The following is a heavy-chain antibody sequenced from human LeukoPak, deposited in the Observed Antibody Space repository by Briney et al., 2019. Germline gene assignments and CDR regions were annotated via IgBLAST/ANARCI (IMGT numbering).Heavy chain of an antibody. CDR2: IIPMINTP. Sequence: SVKVSCKASGGTFRTFAINWVRQAPGKGLEWMGGIIPMINTPKYAQRFQGRVSITADESTSTGYMEVSSLRSEDTAVYYCAIFQGTYGDNDNDFWGQGTLVTVPS. CDR3: AIFQGTYGDNDNDF. D-gene: IGHD4-17*01. V-gene: IGHV1-69*01. J-gene: IGHJ4*02. CDR1: GGTFRTFA.